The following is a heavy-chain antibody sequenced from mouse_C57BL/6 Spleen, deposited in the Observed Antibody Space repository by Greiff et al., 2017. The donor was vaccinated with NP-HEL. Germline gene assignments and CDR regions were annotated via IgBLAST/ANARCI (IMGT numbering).Heavy chain of an antibody. V-gene: IGHV3-6*01. CDR3: ASVDYDAFAY. CDR2: ISYDGSN. Sequence: EVKLMESGPGLVKPSQSLSLTCSVTGYSITSGYYWNWIRQFPGNKLEWMGYISYDGSNNYNPSLKNRISITRDTSKNQFFLKLNSVTTEDTATYYCASVDYDAFAYWGQGTLVTVSA. CDR1: GYSITSGYY. J-gene: IGHJ3*01. D-gene: IGHD2-4*01.